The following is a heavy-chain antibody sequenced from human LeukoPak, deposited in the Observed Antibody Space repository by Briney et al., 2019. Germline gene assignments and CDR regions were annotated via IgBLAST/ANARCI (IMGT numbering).Heavy chain of an antibody. V-gene: IGHV4-31*03. CDR1: GGSISNGDHY. CDR2: IYYSGST. D-gene: IGHD1-26*01. J-gene: IGHJ4*02. CDR3: ASIMLSWREFDC. Sequence: ASETLSLTCTVSGGSISNGDHYWSWIRQHPGKGLEWIGHIYYSGSTYYNPSLKSRGIISVETSKNQFSLELSSVTAADTAVYYCASIMLSWREFDCWGQGTLVTVSS.